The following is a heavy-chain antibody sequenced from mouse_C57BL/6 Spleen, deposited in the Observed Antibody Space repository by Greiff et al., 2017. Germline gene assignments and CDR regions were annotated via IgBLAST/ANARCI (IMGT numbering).Heavy chain of an antibody. CDR3: SRGGNGYDPY. V-gene: IGHV1-80*01. Sequence: QVQLQQSGAELVKPGASVKISCKASGYAFSSYWMNWVKQRPGKGLEWIGQMYPGDGDTNYNGKFKGKATLTADKSSSTAYMQLSSLTSEDSAVYFCSRGGNGYDPYWGQGTLVTVSA. CDR2: MYPGDGDT. D-gene: IGHD2-2*01. CDR1: GYAFSSYW. J-gene: IGHJ3*01.